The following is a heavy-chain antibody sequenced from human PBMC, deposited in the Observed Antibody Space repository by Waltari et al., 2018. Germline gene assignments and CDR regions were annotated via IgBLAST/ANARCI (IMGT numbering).Heavy chain of an antibody. D-gene: IGHD2-21*01. Sequence: EVQLVESGGGLVKPGGSLRLSCAASGFTFSSYSMNWVRQAPGKGLEVVSSISSSSSYIYYADSVKGRFTISRDNAKNSRYLQMNSRRAEDTAVYYCASVCGGDCYAPGDYWGQGTLVTVSS. CDR2: ISSSSSYI. V-gene: IGHV3-21*01. J-gene: IGHJ4*02. CDR3: ASVCGGDCYAPGDY. CDR1: GFTFSSYS.